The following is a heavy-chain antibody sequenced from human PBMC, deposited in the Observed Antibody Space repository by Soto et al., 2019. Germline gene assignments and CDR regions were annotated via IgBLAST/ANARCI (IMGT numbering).Heavy chain of an antibody. Sequence: QVQLVESGGGVVQPGRSLRLSCAASGFTFSSYGMHWVRQAPGKGLEWVALISYDGSNKYYADSVEGRFTISRDNSKNTLYLQMNSLRTEDTAVYYCAKAVYSSGSFSAFDYLGQGTPVTVSS. D-gene: IGHD1-26*01. CDR1: GFTFSSYG. J-gene: IGHJ4*02. V-gene: IGHV3-30*18. CDR2: ISYDGSNK. CDR3: AKAVYSSGSFSAFDY.